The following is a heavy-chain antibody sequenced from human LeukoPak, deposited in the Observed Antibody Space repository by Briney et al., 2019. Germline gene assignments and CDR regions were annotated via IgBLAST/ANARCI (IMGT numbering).Heavy chain of an antibody. CDR1: GGSISNYY. CDR3: AREVQNWFDP. J-gene: IGHJ5*02. CDR2: IYYSGST. Sequence: SETLSLTCTVSGGSISNYYWSWIRQPPGKGLEWIGYIYYSGSTNYNPSLKSRVTISVDTSKNQFSLKLSSVTAADKAVYYCAREVQNWFDPWGQGTLLTVSS. V-gene: IGHV4-59*01. D-gene: IGHD4/OR15-4a*01.